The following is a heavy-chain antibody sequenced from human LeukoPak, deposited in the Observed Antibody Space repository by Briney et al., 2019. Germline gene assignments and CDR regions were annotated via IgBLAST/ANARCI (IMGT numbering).Heavy chain of an antibody. J-gene: IGHJ4*02. CDR1: GFTFGDYA. CDR3: TRDGRNYYDSSGYLTLLDH. D-gene: IGHD3-22*01. V-gene: IGHV3-49*04. CDR2: IRSKAYGGTT. Sequence: GGSLRLSCTASGFTFGDYAMSWVRQAPGKGLEWVGFIRSKAYGGTTEYAASVKGRFTIPRDDSKSIAYLQMNSLKTEDTAVYYCTRDGRNYYDSSGYLTLLDHWGQGTLVTVSS.